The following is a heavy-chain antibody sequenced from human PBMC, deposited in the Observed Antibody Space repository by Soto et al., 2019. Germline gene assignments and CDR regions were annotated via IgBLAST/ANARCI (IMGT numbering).Heavy chain of an antibody. CDR3: ARGPVTREYFQY. CDR2: IIPMFGTS. CDR1: GGTFSRYA. Sequence: QVQLIQSGAEVKKPGSSVKVSCKASGGTFSRYAITWVRQAPGQGLEWMGGIIPMFGTSNYAQKFQGRVTITADESTSTSYMELSSLRSEYTAVYFCARGPVTREYFQYWGQGTLVTVSS. V-gene: IGHV1-69*01. D-gene: IGHD4-17*01. J-gene: IGHJ1*01.